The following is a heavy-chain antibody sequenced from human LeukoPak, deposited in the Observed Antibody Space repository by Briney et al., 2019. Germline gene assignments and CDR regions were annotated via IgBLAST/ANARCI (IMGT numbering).Heavy chain of an antibody. CDR2: ISAYNGNT. V-gene: IGHV1-18*01. Sequence: ASVKVSCKASGYTFTSYGISWVRQAPGQGLEWMGWISAYNGNTNYAQKLQGRVTMTTDTSTSTAYMELRSLSSDDTAVYYCARDQVVVVPAASSAFDIWGQGTMVTVSS. J-gene: IGHJ3*02. CDR3: ARDQVVVVPAASSAFDI. CDR1: GYTFTSYG. D-gene: IGHD2-2*01.